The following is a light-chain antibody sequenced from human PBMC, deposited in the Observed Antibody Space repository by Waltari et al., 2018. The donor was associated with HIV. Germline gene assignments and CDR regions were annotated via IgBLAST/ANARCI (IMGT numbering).Light chain of an antibody. J-gene: IGLJ2*01. CDR3: SSYANKNGFYVV. V-gene: IGLV2-8*01. CDR2: EVT. CDR1: NSDIGGYNY. Sequence: QSALTQPPSASGSPGQSVTISCTGTNSDIGGYNYVSWYQQHPGKAPKLVISEVTKRPSGVPGRCSGAKSGTTASLTVSGLQAEDEADYYCSSYANKNGFYVVFGGGTRLTVL.